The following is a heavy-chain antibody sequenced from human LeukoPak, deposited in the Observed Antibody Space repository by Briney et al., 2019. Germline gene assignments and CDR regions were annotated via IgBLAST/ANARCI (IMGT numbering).Heavy chain of an antibody. D-gene: IGHD2-15*01. CDR1: GGSISSSGYY. CDR2: IYYSGST. J-gene: IGHJ4*02. CDR3: ARDYSGVWRIFDY. V-gene: IGHV4-39*07. Sequence: SETLSLTCTVSGGSISSSGYYWGWIRQPPGKGLEWIGSIYYSGSTYYNPSLKSRVTMSVDTSKNQFSLKLSSVTAADTAVYYCARDYSGVWRIFDYWGQGTLVTVSS.